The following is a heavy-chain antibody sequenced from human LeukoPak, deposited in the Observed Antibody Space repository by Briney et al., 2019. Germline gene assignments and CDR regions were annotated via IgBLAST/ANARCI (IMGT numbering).Heavy chain of an antibody. CDR2: ISNDGSTT. D-gene: IGHD7-27*01. Sequence: GGSLRLSCAASAFTFSSYAMSWVRQAPGKGLVWVSRISNDGSTTHYADSVKGRFTISRDNAKNTLFLHMNSLRAEDTAVYYCNVRWGPNSDYWGQGTLVTVSS. CDR3: NVRWGPNSDY. J-gene: IGHJ4*02. CDR1: AFTFSSYA. V-gene: IGHV3-74*01.